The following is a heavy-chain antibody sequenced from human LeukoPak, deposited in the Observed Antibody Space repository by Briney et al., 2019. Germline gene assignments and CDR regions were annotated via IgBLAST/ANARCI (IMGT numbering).Heavy chain of an antibody. CDR3: ASLKTPGWSYGDFDY. Sequence: PGGSLRLSCAASGFTFSSYWMSWVRQAPGKGLEWVANIKQDGSEKYYVDSVKGRFTISRDNAKNSLDLQMNSLRAEDTAVYYCASLKTPGWSYGDFDYWGQGTLDTVSS. J-gene: IGHJ4*02. CDR2: IKQDGSEK. CDR1: GFTFSSYW. V-gene: IGHV3-7*03. D-gene: IGHD1-26*01.